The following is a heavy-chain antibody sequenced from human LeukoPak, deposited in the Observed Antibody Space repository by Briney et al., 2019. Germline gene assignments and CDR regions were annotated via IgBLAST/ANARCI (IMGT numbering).Heavy chain of an antibody. D-gene: IGHD1-26*01. J-gene: IGHJ4*02. CDR2: MTYDGSEK. V-gene: IGHV3-30*18. CDR3: AKGALDLLLNDFDS. CDR1: GFTFSSYG. Sequence: GGSLRLSCAASGFTFSSYGMHWVRQAPGKGLEWVSLMTYDGSEKYYADSVKGRFTISRDNSKNTLFLQMNSLRAEDAAVYYCAKGALDLLLNDFDSWGQGTLVTVSS.